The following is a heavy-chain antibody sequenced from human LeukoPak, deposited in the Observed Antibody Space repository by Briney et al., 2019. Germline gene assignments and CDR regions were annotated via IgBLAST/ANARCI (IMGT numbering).Heavy chain of an antibody. CDR2: ISSSGCTI. V-gene: IGHV3-48*03. Sequence: GGSLRLSCAASGFTFSSYEMNWVRQAPGKGLEWVSYISSSGCTIYYADSVKGRFTISRDNAKNSLYLQMNSLRAEDTAVYYCARDKGYSYGREDYWGQGTLFTVSS. J-gene: IGHJ4*02. CDR1: GFTFSSYE. CDR3: ARDKGYSYGREDY. D-gene: IGHD5-18*01.